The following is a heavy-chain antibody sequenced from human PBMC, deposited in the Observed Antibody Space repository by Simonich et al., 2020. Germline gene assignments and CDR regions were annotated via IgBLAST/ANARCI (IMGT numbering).Heavy chain of an antibody. CDR1: GGSISSSCYY. CDR2: IYYRGGT. D-gene: IGHD6-6*01. Sequence: QLQLQESGPGLVKPSETLSLTCTVSGGSISSSCYYCGWIRRPPGKGLEWIGSIYYRGGTTYNPSLKRRVTISVDTSKNQFSLKLSSVTAADTAVYYCARWAYSSSYFDYWGQGTLVTVSS. J-gene: IGHJ4*02. CDR3: ARWAYSSSYFDY. V-gene: IGHV4-39*01.